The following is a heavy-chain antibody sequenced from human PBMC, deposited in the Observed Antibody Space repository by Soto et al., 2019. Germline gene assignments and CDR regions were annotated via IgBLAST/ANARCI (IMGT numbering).Heavy chain of an antibody. J-gene: IGHJ4*02. D-gene: IGHD1-26*01. CDR2: ISGSGGST. V-gene: IGHV3-23*01. CDR3: AKASAPGGTYFPLWF. Sequence: PGGSLRLSCAASGFTFSSYGMSWVRQAPGKGLEWVSSISGSGGSTYYADSVKGRFTTSRDNSKNTLYLQMNSLRAEDTAVYYCAKASAPGGTYFPLWFWGQGTLVTVSS. CDR1: GFTFSSYG.